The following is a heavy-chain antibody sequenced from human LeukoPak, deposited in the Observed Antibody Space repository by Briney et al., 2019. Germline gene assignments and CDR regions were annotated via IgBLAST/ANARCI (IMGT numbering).Heavy chain of an antibody. D-gene: IGHD3-22*01. CDR1: GFTFDDYG. J-gene: IGHJ4*02. CDR2: INWNGRST. Sequence: GGSLRLSCAASGFTFDDYGMSWVRQAPGKGLEWVSGINWNGRSTGYADSVKGRFTISRGNAKNSLYLQMNSLRAEDTALYYCARGLTYYDSSGYFPWDYFDYWGQGTLVTVSS. V-gene: IGHV3-20*04. CDR3: ARGLTYYDSSGYFPWDYFDY.